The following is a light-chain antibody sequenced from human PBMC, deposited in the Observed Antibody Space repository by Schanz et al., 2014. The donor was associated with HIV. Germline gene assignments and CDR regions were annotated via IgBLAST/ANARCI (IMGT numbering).Light chain of an antibody. J-gene: IGLJ3*02. CDR3: CSYAGSYTWV. Sequence: QSVLTQPPSASGSPGQSVTISCTGTSSDVGGYNYVSWYQQHPGKAPKLMIYEVSKRPSGVPDRLSGSKSGNTASLTISGLQAEDEAVYYCCSYAGSYTWVFGGGTKVTVL. CDR2: EVS. CDR1: SSDVGGYNY. V-gene: IGLV2-8*01.